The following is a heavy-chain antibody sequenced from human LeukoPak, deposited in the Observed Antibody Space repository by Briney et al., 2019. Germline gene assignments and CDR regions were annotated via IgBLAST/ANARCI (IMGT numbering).Heavy chain of an antibody. Sequence: GGSLRLSCAASGFTFSSYWMSWVRQAPGKGLEWVANINQDGSAKFYVDSVKGRFTISRDNAKSSLYLQMNSLRAEDTAVYYCARDQGHSYGSTDAFDIWGQGTRVTVSS. D-gene: IGHD3-10*01. CDR1: GFTFSSYW. CDR2: INQDGSAK. CDR3: ARDQGHSYGSTDAFDI. V-gene: IGHV3-7*01. J-gene: IGHJ3*02.